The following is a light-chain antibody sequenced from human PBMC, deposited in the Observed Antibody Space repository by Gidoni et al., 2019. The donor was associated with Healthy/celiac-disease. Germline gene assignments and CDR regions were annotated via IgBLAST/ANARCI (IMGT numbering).Light chain of an antibody. J-gene: IGKJ3*01. Sequence: DIQLTQSPSFLSASVGDRVTITSRASQGISSYLAWYQQKPGKAPKLLIYAASTLQSGVPSRFSGSGSGTEFTLTISSLQPEDFATYYCQQLKTFGPGTKVDIK. CDR3: QQLKT. CDR2: AAS. CDR1: QGISSY. V-gene: IGKV1-9*01.